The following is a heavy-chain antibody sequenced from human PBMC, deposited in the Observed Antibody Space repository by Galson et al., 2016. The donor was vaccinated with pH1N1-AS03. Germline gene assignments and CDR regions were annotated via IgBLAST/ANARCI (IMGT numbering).Heavy chain of an antibody. Sequence: SLRLSCATSGFTISDYYMSWIRQTPGKGLEWIAYISSAGKTTYYGDSVKGRFTISRDNARNSLYLQMNRLGADDTAVYYCARDLLKYYIDSGSNAPGYWGLGTLVTVSS. J-gene: IGHJ1*01. CDR1: GFTISDYY. V-gene: IGHV3-11*01. CDR2: ISSAGKTT. D-gene: IGHD3-10*01. CDR3: ARDLLKYYIDSGSNAPGY.